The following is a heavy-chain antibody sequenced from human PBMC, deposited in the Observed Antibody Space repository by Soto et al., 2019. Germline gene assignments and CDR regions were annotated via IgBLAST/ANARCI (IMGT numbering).Heavy chain of an antibody. J-gene: IGHJ6*03. Sequence: ASVKVSCKASGYTFTSYGISWVRQAPGQGLEWMGWISAYNGNTNYAQKLQGRVTMTTDTSTSTAYMELRSLRSDDTAVYYCARIFYDILTGFYYYYYMDVWGKGTTVTVSS. CDR2: ISAYNGNT. V-gene: IGHV1-18*01. D-gene: IGHD3-9*01. CDR1: GYTFTSYG. CDR3: ARIFYDILTGFYYYYYMDV.